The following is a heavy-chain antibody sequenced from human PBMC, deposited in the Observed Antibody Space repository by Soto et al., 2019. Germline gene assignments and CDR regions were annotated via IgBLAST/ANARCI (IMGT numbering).Heavy chain of an antibody. Sequence: SETLSLTCTVSGGSISSGGYYWSWIRQHPGKGLEWIGYIYYSGSTYYNPSLKSRVTISVDTSKNQFSLKLSSVTAADTAVYYCARALSDYYYYYMDVWGKGTTVTVSS. V-gene: IGHV4-31*03. J-gene: IGHJ6*03. CDR1: GGSISSGGYY. CDR3: ARALSDYYYYYMDV. CDR2: IYYSGST.